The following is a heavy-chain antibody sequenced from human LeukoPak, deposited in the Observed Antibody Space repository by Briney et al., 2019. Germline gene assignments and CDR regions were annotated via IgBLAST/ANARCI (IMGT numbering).Heavy chain of an antibody. J-gene: IGHJ3*02. Sequence: GASVKVSCKASGFTFTSSAMQWVRQARGQRLEWIGWIVVGSGNTNYAQKFQGRVTMTEDTSTDTAYMELSSLRSEDTAVYYCATAPTYSSGSDDAFDIWGQGTMVTVSS. D-gene: IGHD6-19*01. V-gene: IGHV1-58*02. CDR2: IVVGSGNT. CDR3: ATAPTYSSGSDDAFDI. CDR1: GFTFTSSA.